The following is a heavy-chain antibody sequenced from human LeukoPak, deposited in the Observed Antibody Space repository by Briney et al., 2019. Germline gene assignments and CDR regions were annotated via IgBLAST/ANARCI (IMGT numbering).Heavy chain of an antibody. V-gene: IGHV3-30*04. Sequence: PGGSLRLSCAASGFTFSSYAMHWVRQAPGKGLEWLAVIPSDGRDKYHADSVKGRFTISRDNSKNTLYLHMNSLTPDDTAVYYCTNHWGQFDYWGQGALVIVPS. CDR2: IPSDGRDK. CDR1: GFTFSSYA. CDR3: TNHWGQFDY. D-gene: IGHD3-16*01. J-gene: IGHJ4*02.